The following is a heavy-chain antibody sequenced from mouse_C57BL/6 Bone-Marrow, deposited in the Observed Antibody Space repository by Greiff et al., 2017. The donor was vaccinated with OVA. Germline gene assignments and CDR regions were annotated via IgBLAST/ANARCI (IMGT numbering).Heavy chain of an antibody. D-gene: IGHD2-3*01. Sequence: EVKLVESGGDLVKPGGSLKLSCAASGFTFSSYGMSWVRQTPDKRLEWVATISSGGSYTYYPDSVKGRVTIARDNDKNTLYLQMSSLKSEDTAMYYCARRWLLTDFDVWGTGTTVTVSS. V-gene: IGHV5-6*02. CDR1: GFTFSSYG. J-gene: IGHJ1*03. CDR3: ARRWLLTDFDV. CDR2: ISSGGSYT.